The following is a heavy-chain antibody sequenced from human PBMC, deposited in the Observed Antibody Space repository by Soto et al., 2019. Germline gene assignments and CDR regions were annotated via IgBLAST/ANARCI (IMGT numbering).Heavy chain of an antibody. CDR1: GFTLSSHR. CDR3: ARVMIVVCLDH. CDR2: INQDGSEK. D-gene: IGHD3-22*01. V-gene: IGHV3-7*03. Sequence: EVQLVESGGGLVQPGGSLRLSCAASGFTLSSHRMSWVRQAPGKGLGWVANINQDGSEKYYVDSVKGRFTISRDNAKNSLYLQMDSLRAEDTAVYYCARVMIVVCLDHWGQGSLVTVSS. J-gene: IGHJ4*02.